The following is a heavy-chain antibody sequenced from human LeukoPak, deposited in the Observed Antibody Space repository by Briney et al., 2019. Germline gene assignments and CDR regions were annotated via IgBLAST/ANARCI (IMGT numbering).Heavy chain of an antibody. Sequence: PGGSLRLSCAASGFTFSSYSMNWVRQAPGKGLEWVSSISSSSSYIYYADSVKGRFTISRDNAKNSLYLQMNSLRAEDTAVYYCARDLGIAAAGYFDYWGQGTLVTVSS. CDR1: GFTFSSYS. D-gene: IGHD6-13*01. CDR3: ARDLGIAAAGYFDY. J-gene: IGHJ4*02. V-gene: IGHV3-21*01. CDR2: ISSSSSYI.